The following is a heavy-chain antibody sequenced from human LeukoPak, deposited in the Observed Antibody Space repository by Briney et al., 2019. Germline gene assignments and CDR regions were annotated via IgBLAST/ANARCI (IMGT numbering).Heavy chain of an antibody. V-gene: IGHV4-34*01. J-gene: IGHJ4*02. CDR2: INHSGST. CDR1: GGSFSGYY. D-gene: IGHD3-22*01. CDR3: ATSPKYYYDSSGYLGS. Sequence: PSETLSLTCAVYGGSFSGYYWSWIRQPPGKGLEWIGEINHSGSTNYNPSLKSRVTISVDTSKNQFSLKLSSVTAADTAVYYCATSPKYYYDSSGYLGSWGQGTLVTVSS.